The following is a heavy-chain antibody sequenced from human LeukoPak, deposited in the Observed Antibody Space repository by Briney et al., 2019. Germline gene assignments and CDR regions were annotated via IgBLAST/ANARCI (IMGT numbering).Heavy chain of an antibody. Sequence: PGGSLRLSCAASGFTFSSYAMSWVRQAPGKGLEWVSAISGSGGSTYYADSVKGRFTISRDNSKYTLYPQMNSLRAEDTAVYYRAKQVEESFDYWGQGTLVAVSS. CDR1: GFTFSSYA. D-gene: IGHD5-24*01. CDR3: AKQVEESFDY. J-gene: IGHJ4*02. V-gene: IGHV3-23*01. CDR2: ISGSGGST.